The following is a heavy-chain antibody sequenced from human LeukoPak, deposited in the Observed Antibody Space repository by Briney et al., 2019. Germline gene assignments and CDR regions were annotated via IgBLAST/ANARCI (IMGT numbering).Heavy chain of an antibody. J-gene: IGHJ4*02. CDR1: GGSISSGSYS. CDR3: ARGKNDYGDYVFDY. Sequence: SETLSLTCTVSGGSISSGSYSWSWIRQPAGKGLEWIGRIYTSGSTNYNPSPKSRVTISVDTSKNRFSLKLSSVTAADTAVYYCARGKNDYGDYVFDYWGQGTLVTVSS. D-gene: IGHD4-17*01. CDR2: IYTSGST. V-gene: IGHV4-61*02.